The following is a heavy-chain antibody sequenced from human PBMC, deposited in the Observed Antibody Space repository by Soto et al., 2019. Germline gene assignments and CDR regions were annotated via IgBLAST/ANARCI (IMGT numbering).Heavy chain of an antibody. CDR3: ARDVVSMVRGRGAFDI. Sequence: QVQLQESGPGLVKPSGTLSLTCAVSSGSISSSNWWSWVRQPLGKGLEWIGEIYHSGSTNYNPSLKSRVTISVDKSKNQFSLKLSSVTAADTAVYYCARDVVSMVRGRGAFDIWGQGTMVTVSS. D-gene: IGHD3-10*01. CDR1: SGSISSSNW. J-gene: IGHJ3*02. CDR2: IYHSGST. V-gene: IGHV4-4*02.